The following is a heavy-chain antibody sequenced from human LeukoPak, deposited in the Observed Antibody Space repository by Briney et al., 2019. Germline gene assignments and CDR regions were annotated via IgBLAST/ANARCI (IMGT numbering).Heavy chain of an antibody. CDR1: GGSISSGSYY. J-gene: IGHJ5*02. Sequence: PSQTLSLTCTVSGGSISSGSYYWSWIRQPAGKGLEWIGRIYTSGSTNYNPSLKSRVTISVDTSKNQFSLKLSSVTAADTAVYYCASSSGWLRTGPRWFDPWGQGTLVTVSS. V-gene: IGHV4-61*02. D-gene: IGHD6-19*01. CDR3: ASSSGWLRTGPRWFDP. CDR2: IYTSGST.